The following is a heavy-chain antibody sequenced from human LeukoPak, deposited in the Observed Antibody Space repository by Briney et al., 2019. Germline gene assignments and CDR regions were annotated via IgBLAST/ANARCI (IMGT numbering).Heavy chain of an antibody. J-gene: IGHJ4*02. V-gene: IGHV4-31*03. D-gene: IGHD4-23*01. CDR3: ARVGTRDYGGNPDY. CDR2: IYYSGST. Sequence: PSETLSLTCTVSGGSISSGGYYWSWIRQHPGKGLEWIGYIYYSGSTYYNPSLKSRVTISVDTSKNQFSLKLSSVTAADTAVYYCARVGTRDYGGNPDYWGQGTLVTVSS. CDR1: GGSISSGGYY.